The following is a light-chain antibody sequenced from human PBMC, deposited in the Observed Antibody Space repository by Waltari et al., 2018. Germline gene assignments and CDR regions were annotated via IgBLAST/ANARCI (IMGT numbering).Light chain of an antibody. Sequence: DIQLTQSPSSLSASVGDRVTITCRASQPINMFLNWYQQHPGKAPKLLIFAASNLQTGVPSRFSGSGSATHFTLTISSLQPEDFATYHCQQSYNTPWTFGQGTKVEIK. V-gene: IGKV1-39*01. CDR1: QPINMF. J-gene: IGKJ1*01. CDR3: QQSYNTPWT. CDR2: AAS.